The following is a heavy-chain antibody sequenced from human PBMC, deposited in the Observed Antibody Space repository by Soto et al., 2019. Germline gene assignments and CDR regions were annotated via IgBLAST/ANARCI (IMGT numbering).Heavy chain of an antibody. D-gene: IGHD4-17*01. V-gene: IGHV1-18*01. J-gene: IGHJ3*02. Sequence: VSGKVSCKASGYTFTSYGISWVRQAPGQGLEWMGWISAYNGNTNYAQKFQGRVTMTRDTSTSTAYMELSSLRSEDTAVYYCARTMLTESAFDIWGQVTMVTVSS. CDR3: ARTMLTESAFDI. CDR1: GYTFTSYG. CDR2: ISAYNGNT.